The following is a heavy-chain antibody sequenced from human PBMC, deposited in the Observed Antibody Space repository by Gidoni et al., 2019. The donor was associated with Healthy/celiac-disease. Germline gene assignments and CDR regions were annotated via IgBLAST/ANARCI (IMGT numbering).Heavy chain of an antibody. V-gene: IGHV3-23*01. J-gene: IGHJ4*02. CDR2: ISGSGGST. CDR3: TVAAAGTTFDY. CDR1: GFTFSSYA. D-gene: IGHD6-13*01. Sequence: EVQLLESGGGFVPPGGSLRLSCAASGFTFSSYAMSWVRQAPGKGLEWVSGISGSGGSTYYADSVKGRFTISRDNSKNTLYLQMNSLRAEDTDVYYCTVAAAGTTFDYWGQGTLVTVSS.